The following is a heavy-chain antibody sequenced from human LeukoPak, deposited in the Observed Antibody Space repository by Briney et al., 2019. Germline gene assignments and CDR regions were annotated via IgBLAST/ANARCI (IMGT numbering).Heavy chain of an antibody. D-gene: IGHD4-17*01. V-gene: IGHV4-34*01. CDR2: INHSGST. CDR3: ARGGATTVTTSYYYYGMDV. J-gene: IGHJ6*04. CDR1: GVSFSGYY. Sequence: PSETLSLTCAVYGVSFSGYYWSWLRQPPGKGLEWFGEINHSGSTNYNPSLKSRVTISVDTSKNQFSLKLSSVTAADTAVYYCARGGATTVTTSYYYYGMDVWGKGTTVTVSS.